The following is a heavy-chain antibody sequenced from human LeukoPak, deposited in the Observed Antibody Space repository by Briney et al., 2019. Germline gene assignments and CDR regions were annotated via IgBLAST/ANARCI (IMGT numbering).Heavy chain of an antibody. CDR3: AKSKYYPNDAFDI. D-gene: IGHD3-10*01. V-gene: IGHV3-23*01. CDR2: ISGSGGST. CDR1: GFTFGDYT. Sequence: GGSLRLSCTASGFTFGDYTMSWVRQAPGKGLEWVSAISGSGGSTYYADSVKGRFTISRDNSKNTLYLQMNSLRAEDTAVYYCAKSKYYPNDAFDIWGQGTMVTVSS. J-gene: IGHJ3*02.